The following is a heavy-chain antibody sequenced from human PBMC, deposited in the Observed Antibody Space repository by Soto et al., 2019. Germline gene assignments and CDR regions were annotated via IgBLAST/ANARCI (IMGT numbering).Heavy chain of an antibody. J-gene: IGHJ4*02. Sequence: EVQLVESGGGLVQPGRSLRLSCAASGFTFDDYAMHWVRQAPGKGLEWVSGISWNSGSIGYADSVKGRFTISRDTAKNSLYLQRNSLRAEDTALYYCAKSPCSGGSCFAGAVDYWGQGTLVTVSS. CDR3: AKSPCSGGSCFAGAVDY. CDR1: GFTFDDYA. CDR2: ISWNSGSI. D-gene: IGHD2-15*01. V-gene: IGHV3-9*01.